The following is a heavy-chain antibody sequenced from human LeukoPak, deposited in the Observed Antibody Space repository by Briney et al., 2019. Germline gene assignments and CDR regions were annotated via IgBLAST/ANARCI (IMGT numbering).Heavy chain of an antibody. CDR1: GYTFTSYG. D-gene: IGHD2-2*02. J-gene: IGHJ1*01. V-gene: IGHV1-18*01. CDR3: ARDRPYQLLYKGYFQH. CDR2: ISAYNGNT. Sequence: ASVKVSCKASGYTFTSYGISWVRQAPGQGLEWMGWISAYNGNTNYAQKLQGRVTVTTDTSTSTAYMELRSLRSDDTAVYYCARDRPYQLLYKGYFQHWGRGTLVTVSS.